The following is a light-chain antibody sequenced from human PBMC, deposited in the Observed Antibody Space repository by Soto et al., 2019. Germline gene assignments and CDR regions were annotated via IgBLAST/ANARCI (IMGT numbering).Light chain of an antibody. CDR1: TGAVTSSHY. V-gene: IGLV7-46*01. CDR3: LLSYSGPWV. J-gene: IGLJ3*02. CDR2: DTS. Sequence: QAVVTQEPSLTVSPGGTVTLTCGSSTGAVTSSHYPYWFQQKPGQAPRTPIYDTSNKHSWTPARFSGSLIGGKAALTLSGAQPEDEAQYYRLLSYSGPWVFGGGTQLTVL.